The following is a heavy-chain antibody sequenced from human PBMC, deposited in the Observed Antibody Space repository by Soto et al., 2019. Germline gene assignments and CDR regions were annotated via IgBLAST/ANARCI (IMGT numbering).Heavy chain of an antibody. CDR1: GYSFTSYD. Sequence: QVQLVQSGAEVKKPGASVKVSCKASGYSFTSYDINWVRQATGQGLEWMGWMNPNSGNTGYAQKFQGRVTMPRNTSISTADMELSSLRSEDTAVYYCARVSMGSSSEDFQHWGQGTLVTVSS. J-gene: IGHJ1*01. V-gene: IGHV1-8*01. CDR3: ARVSMGSSSEDFQH. D-gene: IGHD6-6*01. CDR2: MNPNSGNT.